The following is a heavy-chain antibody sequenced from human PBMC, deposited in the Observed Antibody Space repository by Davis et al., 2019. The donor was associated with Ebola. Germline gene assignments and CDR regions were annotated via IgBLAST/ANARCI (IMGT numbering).Heavy chain of an antibody. CDR2: ISTYNGNT. V-gene: IGHV1-18*01. CDR3: ARGYYDYIWGSYRTNWFDP. CDR1: GYSFTDDG. Sequence: ASVKVSCKASGYSFTDDGISWVRQAPGQGLEWMGWISTYNGNTNYAQKLQGRVTMTTDTSTSTAYMELRSLRSDDTAVYYCARGYYDYIWGSYRTNWFDPWGQGTLVTVSS. J-gene: IGHJ5*02. D-gene: IGHD3-16*02.